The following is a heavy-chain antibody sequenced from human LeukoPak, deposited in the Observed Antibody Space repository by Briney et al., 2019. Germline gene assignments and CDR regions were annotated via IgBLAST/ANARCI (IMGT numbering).Heavy chain of an antibody. D-gene: IGHD3-10*01. CDR1: GYTFIGDY. CDR2: INPNNGGT. CDR3: ARDSGERGSGSYLIAY. V-gene: IGHV1-2*02. Sequence: GASVKVSCKGSGYTFIGDYLHWVRQAPGQGLEWMGWINPNNGGTKYAQKFQGRVTMTRDTSISTAYMELSRLRSDDTAVYYCARDSGERGSGSYLIAYWGQGTLVTVSS. J-gene: IGHJ4*02.